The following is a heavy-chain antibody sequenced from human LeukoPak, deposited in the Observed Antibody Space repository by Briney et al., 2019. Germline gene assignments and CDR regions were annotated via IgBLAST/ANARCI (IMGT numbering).Heavy chain of an antibody. V-gene: IGHV4-34*01. CDR1: GGSFSGYY. D-gene: IGHD2-2*01. CDR3: ARGSPDIVVVPAAAAPSYYFDY. J-gene: IGHJ4*02. Sequence: ASETLSLTCAVYGGSFSGYYWSWIRQPPGKGLEWIGEINHSGSTNYNPSLKSRVTISVDTSKNQFSLKLSSVTAADTAVYYCARGSPDIVVVPAAAAPSYYFDYWGQGTLVTVPS. CDR2: INHSGST.